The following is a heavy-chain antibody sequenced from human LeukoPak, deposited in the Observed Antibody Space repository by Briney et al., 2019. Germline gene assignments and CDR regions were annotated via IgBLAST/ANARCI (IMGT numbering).Heavy chain of an antibody. V-gene: IGHV4-59*01. CDR2: IHDSGST. J-gene: IGHJ5*02. Sequence: SETLSLTCAVSGGSICSYYRSWIRQPPGKGLEWIGYIHDSGSTNNNPSLKSRVTMSVDTSSIHLPLKLTSVTAADTAVYYCARGRSGGDWFDPWGQGTLVTVSS. CDR1: GGSICSYY. D-gene: IGHD3-10*01. CDR3: ARGRSGGDWFDP.